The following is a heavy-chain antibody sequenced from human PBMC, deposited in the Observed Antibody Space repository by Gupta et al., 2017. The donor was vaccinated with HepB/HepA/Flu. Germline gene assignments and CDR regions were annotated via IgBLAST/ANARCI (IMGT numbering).Heavy chain of an antibody. CDR2: IWYDGSNK. Sequence: QVQLVESGGGVVQPGRSLRLSWAASGFTFSSYGMPWVRQAQGKGLEGEAVIWYDGSNKYYADSVKGRFTISRDNSKNTLYLQMNSLRAEDTAVYYCAREFLLSLNYYDSSGYPLMGNWFDPWGQGTLVTVSS. D-gene: IGHD3-22*01. J-gene: IGHJ5*02. CDR1: GFTFSSYG. V-gene: IGHV3-33*01. CDR3: AREFLLSLNYYDSSGYPLMGNWFDP.